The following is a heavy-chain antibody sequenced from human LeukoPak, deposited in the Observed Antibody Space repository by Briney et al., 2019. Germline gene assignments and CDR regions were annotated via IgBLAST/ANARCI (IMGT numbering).Heavy chain of an antibody. Sequence: GGSLRLSCAASGFTFSSYSMNWIRQAPGKGLEWVSSISSSSGYTYYADSVKGRFTISRDNAKNSLYLQMNSLRAEDTAVYYCSGYNWFDPWGQGTLVTVSS. CDR3: SGYNWFDP. J-gene: IGHJ5*02. CDR1: GFTFSSYS. CDR2: ISSSSGYT. V-gene: IGHV3-21*01.